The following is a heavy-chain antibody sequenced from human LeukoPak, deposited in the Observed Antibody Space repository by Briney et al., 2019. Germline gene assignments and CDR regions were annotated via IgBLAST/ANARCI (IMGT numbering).Heavy chain of an antibody. CDR1: GFTFSSYS. D-gene: IGHD5-12*01. V-gene: IGHV3-21*01. J-gene: IGHJ4*02. CDR3: ARADSGYDGGFDY. CDR2: ISSSSSYI. Sequence: PGGSLGLSCAASGFTFSSYSMNWVRQAPGKGLEWVSSISSSSSYIYYADSVKGRFTISRDNAKNSLYLQMNSLRAEDTAVYYCARADSGYDGGFDYWGQGTLVTVSS.